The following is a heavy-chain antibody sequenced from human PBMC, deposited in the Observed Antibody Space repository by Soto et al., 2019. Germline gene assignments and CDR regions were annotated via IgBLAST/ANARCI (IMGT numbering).Heavy chain of an antibody. CDR1: GYTFTSYG. CDR2: ISAYNGNT. CDR3: ALLPDYYDSSGYRNSGREFDY. Sequence: ASVKVSCKASGYTFTSYGISWVRQAPGQGLEWMGWISAYNGNTNYAQKLQGRVTMTTDTSTSTAYMELRSLRSDDTAVYYCALLPDYYDSSGYRNSGREFDYWGQGTLVTVSS. D-gene: IGHD3-22*01. J-gene: IGHJ4*02. V-gene: IGHV1-18*01.